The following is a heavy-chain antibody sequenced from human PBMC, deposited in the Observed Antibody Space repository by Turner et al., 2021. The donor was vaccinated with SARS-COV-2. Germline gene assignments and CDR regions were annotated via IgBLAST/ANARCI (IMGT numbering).Heavy chain of an antibody. CDR1: GYTFTGYY. CDR2: INPNSGGT. D-gene: IGHD6-13*01. V-gene: IGHV1-2*02. CDR3: ARDLFDLGSRWTQ. J-gene: IGHJ4*02. Sequence: QVQLVQSGAQVKKPEASVKVSCKASGYTFTGYYMHRVRQDPGQGLEWMGWINPNSGGTNYAQKFQGRVTMTRDTSISTAYMELSRLRSDDTAVYFCARDLFDLGSRWTQWGQGTLVTVSS.